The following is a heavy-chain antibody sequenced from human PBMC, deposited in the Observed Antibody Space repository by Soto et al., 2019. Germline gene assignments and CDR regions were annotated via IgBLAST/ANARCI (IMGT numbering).Heavy chain of an antibody. J-gene: IGHJ6*03. CDR2: IFDSGNT. Sequence: SETLSLTCTVSGGSINGYYWSWIRRPPGKGLEWIGYIFDSGNTRYNPALESRLTITVDTSRNQFSLKLKSVTAADTADYYCARHEVDYCNGGPCPFHMDVWGTGTTVTVSS. CDR3: ARHEVDYCNGGPCPFHMDV. CDR1: GGSINGYY. V-gene: IGHV4-59*08. D-gene: IGHD2-15*01.